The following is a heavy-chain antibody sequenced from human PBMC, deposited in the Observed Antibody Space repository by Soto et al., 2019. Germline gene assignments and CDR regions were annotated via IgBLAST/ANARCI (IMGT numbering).Heavy chain of an antibody. CDR1: GGIFGSHG. D-gene: IGHD3-22*01. CDR2: FIPIFRTL. V-gene: IGHV1-69*01. CDR3: VRDRRIYYSDPHDEFVASDYEV. J-gene: IGHJ3*01. Sequence: QVQLIQSEAEVKKPGSSVRVSCTASGGIFGSHGFSWVRQAPGQRLEWVGGFIPIFRTLTYTEKFQARVRIAADESTKTVYLDLSSLTSEETAVYYCVRDRRIYYSDPHDEFVASDYEVWGQGTMVSVSS.